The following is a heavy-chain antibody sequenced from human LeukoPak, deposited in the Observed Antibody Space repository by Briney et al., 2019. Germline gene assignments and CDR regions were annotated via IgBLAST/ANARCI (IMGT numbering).Heavy chain of an antibody. Sequence: PSETLSLTCAVYGGSFSGYYWSWIRQPPGKGLEWIGEINHSGSTNYNPSLKSRVTISVDTSKNQFSLKLSSVTAADTAVYFCARGRPGIYGATYFDSWGRGALVTVSS. CDR3: ARGRPGIYGATYFDS. CDR2: INHSGST. D-gene: IGHD1-1*01. V-gene: IGHV4-34*01. J-gene: IGHJ4*02. CDR1: GGSFSGYY.